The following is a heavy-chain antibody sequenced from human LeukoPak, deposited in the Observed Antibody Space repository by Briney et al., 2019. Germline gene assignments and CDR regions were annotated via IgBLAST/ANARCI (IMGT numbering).Heavy chain of an antibody. J-gene: IGHJ4*02. V-gene: IGHV3-30*02. CDR1: GFTFSSYG. D-gene: IGHD3-22*01. CDR2: IRYDGSNK. Sequence: GGSLRLSCAASGFTFSSYGMHWVRQAPGKGLEWVAFIRYDGSNKYYADSVKGRFTISRDNSKNTLYLQMNSLRAEDTAVYYCAKDLLYYYYDSSGYFEASFDYWGQGTLVTVSS. CDR3: AKDLLYYYYDSSGYFEASFDY.